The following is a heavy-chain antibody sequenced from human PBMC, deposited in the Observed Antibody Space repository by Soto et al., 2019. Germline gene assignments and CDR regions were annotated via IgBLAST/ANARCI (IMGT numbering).Heavy chain of an antibody. CDR3: AAVEAPFQH. Sequence: QVQLVESGVGVVQPGRSLRLSCAASGFTFSSYAMHWVRQAPGKGLEWVAVISYDGSNKYYADSVKGRFTISRDNSKNTLYLQMNSLRAEDTAVYYCAAVEAPFQHWGQGTLVTVSS. CDR1: GFTFSSYA. CDR2: ISYDGSNK. J-gene: IGHJ1*01. V-gene: IGHV3-30-3*01.